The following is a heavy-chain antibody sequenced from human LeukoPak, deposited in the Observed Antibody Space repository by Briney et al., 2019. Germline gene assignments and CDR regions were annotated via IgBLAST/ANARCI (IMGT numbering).Heavy chain of an antibody. Sequence: SETLSLTCGVSGGSITTTNYWSWIRQPPGKGLEWIGYIYYTGSTNYNPSLKSRVTISVDTSKNQLSLKLSSVTAADTAVYYCARENSNSWYLDYWGQGTLVTVSS. CDR1: GGSITTTNY. V-gene: IGHV4-59*01. J-gene: IGHJ4*02. CDR3: ARENSNSWYLDY. D-gene: IGHD6-13*01. CDR2: IYYTGST.